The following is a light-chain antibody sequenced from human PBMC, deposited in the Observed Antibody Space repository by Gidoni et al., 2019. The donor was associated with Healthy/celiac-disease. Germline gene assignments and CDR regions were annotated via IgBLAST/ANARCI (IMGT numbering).Light chain of an antibody. Sequence: SSDLPQDPAVSVALGQTVRITCQGDSLRSYYASWYQQKPGQAPVLVIYGKNNRPSGIPDRFSGSSSGNTASLTITGAQAEDEADYYCNSRDSSGNHRVVFGGGTKLTVL. V-gene: IGLV3-19*01. J-gene: IGLJ2*01. CDR3: NSRDSSGNHRVV. CDR1: SLRSYY. CDR2: GKN.